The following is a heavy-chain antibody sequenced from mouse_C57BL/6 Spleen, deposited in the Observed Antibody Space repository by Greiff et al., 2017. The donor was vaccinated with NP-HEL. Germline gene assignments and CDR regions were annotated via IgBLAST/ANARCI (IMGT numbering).Heavy chain of an antibody. J-gene: IGHJ2*01. CDR1: GYTFTSYW. CDR3: ARSKKIVATYLGY. D-gene: IGHD1-1*01. CDR2: TNPTNGRT. V-gene: IGHV1S81*02. Sequence: QVQLQQPGAELVKAGASVKMSCKASGYTFTSYWMHWVKQRPGQGLEWFAETNPTNGRTYYNEKFKSKATLTVHKSFSTAYMLLSGPTFEDSAVYYCARSKKIVATYLGYWSRGTTLTVSS.